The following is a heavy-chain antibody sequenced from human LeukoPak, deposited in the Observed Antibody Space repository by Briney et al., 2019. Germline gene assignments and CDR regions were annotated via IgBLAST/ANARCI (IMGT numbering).Heavy chain of an antibody. CDR2: ISSSGSTI. CDR1: GFTFSDYY. J-gene: IGHJ3*02. Sequence: GGSLRLSCAASGFTFSDYYMSWIRQAPGKGLEWVSYISSSGSTIYYADSVKGRFTISRDNAKNSLYLQMNSLRAEDTALYYCAKVYDYGDYVGAFDIWGQGTMVTVSS. D-gene: IGHD4-17*01. V-gene: IGHV3-11*01. CDR3: AKVYDYGDYVGAFDI.